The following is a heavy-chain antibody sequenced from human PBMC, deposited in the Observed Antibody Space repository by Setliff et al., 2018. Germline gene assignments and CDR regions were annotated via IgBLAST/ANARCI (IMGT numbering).Heavy chain of an antibody. D-gene: IGHD6-13*01. CDR1: GGSIDSHY. V-gene: IGHV4-4*09. J-gene: IGHJ6*02. CDR2: IYHSGST. CDR3: ARAPRIAAAGTWSAGYGMDV. Sequence: PSETLSLTCSVSGGSIDSHYWSWIRQPPGKGLEWIGYIYHSGSTYYNPSLKSRVTISVDRSKNQFSLKLSSVTAADTAVYYCARAPRIAAAGTWSAGYGMDVWGQGTTVTVSS.